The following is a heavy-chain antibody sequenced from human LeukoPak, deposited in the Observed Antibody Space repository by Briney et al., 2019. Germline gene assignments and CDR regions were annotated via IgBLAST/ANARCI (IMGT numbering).Heavy chain of an antibody. V-gene: IGHV4-30-4*01. CDR3: AQNGQSGFSFDP. Sequence: SQTLSLTCSVSGDSISSSYYYWNWIRQPPGKGLEWIGEGSDVGGTKYNPSLKSRVTISADTSKNQFSLKLSSVTAADTAVYYCAQNGQSGFSFDPWGQGTLVTVSS. CDR1: GDSISSSYYY. CDR2: GSDVGGT. D-gene: IGHD2-8*01. J-gene: IGHJ5*02.